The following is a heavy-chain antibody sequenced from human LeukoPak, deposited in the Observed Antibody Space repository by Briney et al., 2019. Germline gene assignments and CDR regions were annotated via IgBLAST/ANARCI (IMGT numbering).Heavy chain of an antibody. CDR3: ARDARRSDFWSGYPHSPSYYFDY. Sequence: GGSLRLSCAASGFTFSRYGMHWVRQAPGKGLGWVSFTRFDGKNKYYADSVKGRFTISKDSSKNTLDLQMNSLRAEDTAVYYCARDARRSDFWSGYPHSPSYYFDYWGQGTLVTVSS. CDR2: TRFDGKNK. CDR1: GFTFSRYG. J-gene: IGHJ4*02. D-gene: IGHD3-3*01. V-gene: IGHV3-30*02.